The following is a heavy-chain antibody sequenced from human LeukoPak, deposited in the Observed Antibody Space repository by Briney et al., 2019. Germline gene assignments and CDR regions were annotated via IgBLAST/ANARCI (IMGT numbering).Heavy chain of an antibody. CDR2: LYYTGST. J-gene: IGHJ4*02. D-gene: IGHD5-18*01. V-gene: IGHV4-39*01. CDR3: ARQGDGGYSYGNFDS. CDR1: GGSISSISYY. Sequence: SETLSLTCTVSGGSISSISYYWGWIRQPPGEGLEWIGSLYYTGSTYYNPSLRSRVTISVDTSQDQFSLKLSSVTAADTAVYYCARQGDGGYSYGNFDSWGQGTLVTVSS.